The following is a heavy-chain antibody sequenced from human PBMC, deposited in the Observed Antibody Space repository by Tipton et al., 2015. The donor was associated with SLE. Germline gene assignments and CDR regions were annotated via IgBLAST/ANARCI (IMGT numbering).Heavy chain of an antibody. CDR3: ARGRYCSSTGCSYYFDY. J-gene: IGHJ4*02. V-gene: IGHV4-34*01. CDR2: INHSGST. CDR1: GGSFSGYY. Sequence: TLSLTCAVYGGSFSGYYWSWIRQPPGKGLEWIGEINHSGSTNYNPSLKSRVTTSIDTSKNQFSLKVSSVAAADTAVYYCARGRYCSSTGCSYYFDYWGQGTLVTVSS. D-gene: IGHD2-2*01.